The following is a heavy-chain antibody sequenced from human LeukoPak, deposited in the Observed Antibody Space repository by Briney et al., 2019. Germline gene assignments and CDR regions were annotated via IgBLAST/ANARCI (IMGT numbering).Heavy chain of an antibody. D-gene: IGHD2/OR15-2a*01. Sequence: GGSVRLSCAASGFTFSSYKMIWVRQAPGKGLEWVSYITTSGTTTYYADSLKGRFTISRDNAKNSLYLQMNSLRAEDTAVYYCARVLFHSLAVFDYWGQGTLVAVS. V-gene: IGHV3-48*03. CDR2: ITTSGTTT. CDR3: ARVLFHSLAVFDY. J-gene: IGHJ4*02. CDR1: GFTFSSYK.